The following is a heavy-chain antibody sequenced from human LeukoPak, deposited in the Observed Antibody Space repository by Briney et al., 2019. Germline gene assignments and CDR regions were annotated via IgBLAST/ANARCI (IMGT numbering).Heavy chain of an antibody. CDR2: INWNGGST. V-gene: IGHV3-20*04. CDR1: GCTFDDYG. Sequence: GGSLRLSCAASGCTFDDYGMSWVRQAPGKGLEWVSGINWNGGSTGYADSVKGRFTISRDNAKNSLYLQMNSLRAEDTALYYCARDHSGSYPGYFDYWGQGTLVTVSS. J-gene: IGHJ4*02. D-gene: IGHD1-26*01. CDR3: ARDHSGSYPGYFDY.